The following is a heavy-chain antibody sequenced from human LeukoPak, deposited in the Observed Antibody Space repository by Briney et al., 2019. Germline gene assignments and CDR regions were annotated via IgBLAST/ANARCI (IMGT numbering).Heavy chain of an antibody. CDR3: AREVGGTGY. Sequence: ATARVSSKPSLYTLTSYDINCGRDAAGQGREARGWMNPNIGNTASTQKFQGRVTMTRNTSISTAYMEVSSLRSEDTAVYYCAREVGGTGYWGQGTLVTVSS. CDR1: LYTLTSYD. J-gene: IGHJ4*02. CDR2: MNPNIGNT. D-gene: IGHD3-16*01. V-gene: IGHV1-8*01.